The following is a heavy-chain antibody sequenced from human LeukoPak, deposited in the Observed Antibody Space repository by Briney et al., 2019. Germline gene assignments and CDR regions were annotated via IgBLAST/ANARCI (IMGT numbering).Heavy chain of an antibody. CDR3: ARMRDSSGYFDY. V-gene: IGHV3-66*01. J-gene: IGHJ4*02. CDR1: GFTVSSNY. CDR2: IYSGGST. Sequence: GGSLRLSCAASGFTVSSNYMSWVRQAPGKRLEWVSVIYSGGSTYYADSVKGRFTISRDNSKNTLYLQMNSLRAEDTAVYYCARMRDSSGYFDYWGQGTLVTVSS. D-gene: IGHD3-22*01.